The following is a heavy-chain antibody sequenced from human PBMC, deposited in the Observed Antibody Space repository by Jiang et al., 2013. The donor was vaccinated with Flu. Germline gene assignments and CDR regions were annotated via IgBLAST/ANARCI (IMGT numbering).Heavy chain of an antibody. Sequence: PGPSVKVTVVRRSGYTFTNYFMHWVRQAPGQGLEWMGIINPSDGSTNYSQKFQGRVTMTRDTSTSTVYMELSSLRSEDTAVYYCARRAEYYDSSGYYSVYLDYWGQGTLVTVSS. CDR3: ARRAEYYDSSGYYSVYLDY. J-gene: IGHJ4*02. D-gene: IGHD3-22*01. CDR2: INPSDGST. CDR1: GYTFTNYF. V-gene: IGHV1-46*01.